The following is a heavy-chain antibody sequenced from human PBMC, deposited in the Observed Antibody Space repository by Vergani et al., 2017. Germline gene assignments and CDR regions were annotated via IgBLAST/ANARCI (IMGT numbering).Heavy chain of an antibody. CDR2: IIPIFGTA. CDR3: ARDQVPAAIRLNVGNYMDV. V-gene: IGHV1-69*01. J-gene: IGHJ6*03. D-gene: IGHD2-2*02. Sequence: QVQLVQSGAEVKKPGSSVKVSCKASGGTFSSYAISWVRQAPGQGLEWMGGIIPIFGTANYAQKFQGRVTITADESTSTAYMELSSLRSEDTAVYYCARDQVPAAIRLNVGNYMDVWGKGTTVIVSS. CDR1: GGTFSSYA.